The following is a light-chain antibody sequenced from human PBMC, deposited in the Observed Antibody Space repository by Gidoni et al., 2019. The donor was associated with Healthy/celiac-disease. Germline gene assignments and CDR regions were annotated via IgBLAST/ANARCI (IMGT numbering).Light chain of an antibody. CDR2: DAS. CDR1: QGISSA. Sequence: AIQLTQSPSSLSASVGDRVPITCRASQGISSALAWYQQKPGKAPKLLIYDASSLESGVPSRFSGSGSGTDFPLTISSLQPDDFATYYCQQFNSYPLCSFGQGTKLEIK. CDR3: QQFNSYPLCS. V-gene: IGKV1-13*02. J-gene: IGKJ2*04.